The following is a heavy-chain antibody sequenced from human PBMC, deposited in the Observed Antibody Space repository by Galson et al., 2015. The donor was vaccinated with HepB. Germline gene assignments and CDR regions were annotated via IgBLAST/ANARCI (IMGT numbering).Heavy chain of an antibody. CDR1: GGSFSGYY. CDR2: INHSGST. J-gene: IGHJ4*02. CDR3: ARNIAAAGTLDY. D-gene: IGHD6-13*01. Sequence: SETLSLTCAVYGGSFSGYYWSWIRQPPGKGLEWIGEINHSGSTNYNPSLKSRVTISVDTSKNQFSLKLSSVTAADTAVYCCARNIAAAGTLDYWGQGTLVTVSS. V-gene: IGHV4-34*01.